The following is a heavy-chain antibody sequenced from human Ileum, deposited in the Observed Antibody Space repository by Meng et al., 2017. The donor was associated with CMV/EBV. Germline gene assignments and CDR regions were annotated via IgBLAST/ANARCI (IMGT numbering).Heavy chain of an antibody. J-gene: IGHJ5*02. Sequence: QVQLKESVPGLVKPSQTLSLTCTVSGASITNDDYYWSWIRQPPGKGLEWIGYIYYNGITYYNPSLKSRIAILVDTSKSQFSLIVSSVTAADTAVYYCAKYSGPSRWFDPWGQGTLVTVSS. CDR1: GASITNDDYY. D-gene: IGHD5-12*01. CDR3: AKYSGPSRWFDP. V-gene: IGHV4-30-4*01. CDR2: IYYNGIT.